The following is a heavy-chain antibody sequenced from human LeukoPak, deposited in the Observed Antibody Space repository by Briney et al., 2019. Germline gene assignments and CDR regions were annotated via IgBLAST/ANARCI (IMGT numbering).Heavy chain of an antibody. CDR3: ARGGRDYHSAFDY. Sequence: GASVKVSCKASGYTFTSYGISWVRQAPGQGLEWMGRIIPILGIANYAQKFQGRVTITADKSTSTAYMELSSLRSEDTAVYYCARGGRDYHSAFDYWGQGTLVTVSS. CDR1: GYTFTSYG. J-gene: IGHJ4*02. D-gene: IGHD4-11*01. V-gene: IGHV1-69*04. CDR2: IIPILGIA.